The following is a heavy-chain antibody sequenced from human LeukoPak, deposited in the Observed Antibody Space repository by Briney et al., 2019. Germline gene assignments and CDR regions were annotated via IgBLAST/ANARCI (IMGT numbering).Heavy chain of an antibody. CDR1: GGSFSGYY. CDR3: ARDLTKITMIVVASWGKYGMDV. J-gene: IGHJ6*02. D-gene: IGHD3-22*01. Sequence: PSETLSLTCAVYGGSFSGYYWSWIRQPPGKGLEWIGEINHSGSTNYNPSLKSRVTISVDTSKNQFSLKLSSVTAADTAVYYCARDLTKITMIVVASWGKYGMDVWGQGTTVTVSS. V-gene: IGHV4-34*01. CDR2: INHSGST.